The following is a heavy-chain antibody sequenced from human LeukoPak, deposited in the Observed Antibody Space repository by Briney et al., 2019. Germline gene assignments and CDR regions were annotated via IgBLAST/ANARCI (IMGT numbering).Heavy chain of an antibody. Sequence: SETLSLTCTVSGYSISNGYYWGWIRQSPGKGLEWLGCIYHSGSTYYSPSLKSRVTISIDTSKNHFSLKLTSVTAADTAVYYCAREQWCSGGACYFVDHWGQGTLVTVSS. CDR2: IYHSGST. CDR1: GYSISNGYY. V-gene: IGHV4-38-2*02. J-gene: IGHJ4*02. D-gene: IGHD2-15*01. CDR3: AREQWCSGGACYFVDH.